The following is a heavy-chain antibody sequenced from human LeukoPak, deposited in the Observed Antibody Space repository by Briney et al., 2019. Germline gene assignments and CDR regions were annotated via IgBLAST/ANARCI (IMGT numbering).Heavy chain of an antibody. J-gene: IGHJ4*02. CDR1: GGSFSGYY. CDR3: ARGKYYGGYADY. CDR2: INHSGST. Sequence: SETLSLTCAVYGGSFSGYYWSWIRQPPGKGLEWIGEINHSGSTNYNPSLKSRVTISVDTSKNQFSLKLSSVTAADTAVYYCARGKYYGGYADYWGQGTLVTVSS. V-gene: IGHV4-34*01. D-gene: IGHD4-17*01.